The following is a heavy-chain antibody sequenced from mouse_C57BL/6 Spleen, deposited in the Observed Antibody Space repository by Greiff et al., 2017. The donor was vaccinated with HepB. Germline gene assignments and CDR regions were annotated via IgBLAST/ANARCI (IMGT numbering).Heavy chain of an antibody. CDR3: ARSAAYVERYFGV. V-gene: IGHV1-80*01. Sequence: VQLQQSGAELVKPGASVKISCKASGYAFSSYWMNWVKQRPGKGLEWIGQIYPGDGDTNYNGKFKGKATLTADKSSSTAYMQLSSLTSEDSAVYFCARSAAYVERYFGVWGTGTTVTVSS. CDR1: GYAFSSYW. J-gene: IGHJ1*03. D-gene: IGHD1-1*01. CDR2: IYPGDGDT.